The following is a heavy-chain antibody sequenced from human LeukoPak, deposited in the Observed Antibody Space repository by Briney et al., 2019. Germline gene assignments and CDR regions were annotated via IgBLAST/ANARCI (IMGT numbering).Heavy chain of an antibody. V-gene: IGHV4-34*11. J-gene: IGHJ6*03. CDR1: GGSFSGYY. CDR3: SRDETYSSDWQSNHYYYYMDV. CDR2: IYYSGST. Sequence: SETLSLTCAVYGGSFSGYYWSWIRQPPGKGLEWIGSIYYSGSTYYNPPLKSRVTISVDTSKNQFSLKLSSVTAADTAVYYCSRDETYSSDWQSNHYYYYMDVWGKGTTVTVSS. D-gene: IGHD6-19*01.